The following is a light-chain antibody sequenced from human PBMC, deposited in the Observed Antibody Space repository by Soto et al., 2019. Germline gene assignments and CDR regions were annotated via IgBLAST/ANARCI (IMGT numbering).Light chain of an antibody. CDR1: NSNIGSNT. V-gene: IGLV1-44*01. CDR3: AAWDDTLNGMF. Sequence: QSVLTQPPSASGTPGQRVTISCSGSNSNIGSNTVNWYQQFPGTATKLLVYSNNQRPSGVPDRFSGAKSGTSASLAISGLQSDDEADYFCAAWDDTLNGMFFGGGTKVTVL. J-gene: IGLJ2*01. CDR2: SNN.